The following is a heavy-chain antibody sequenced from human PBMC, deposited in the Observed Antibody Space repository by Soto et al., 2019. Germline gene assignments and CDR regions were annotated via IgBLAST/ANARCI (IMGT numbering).Heavy chain of an antibody. CDR3: ARDLWGYCGTDCYPLDV. J-gene: IGHJ6*02. Sequence: SATLSLTCTFTGFPISSNMYYWGLISQAPGKGLEWIGNIHYSGSTYYDSSLQSRVTISIDTSKNQFPLKLNSVTAADTAVYYCARDLWGYCGTDCYPLDVWGQGTTVT. CDR1: GFPISSNMYY. D-gene: IGHD2-21*02. CDR2: IHYSGST. V-gene: IGHV4-39*06.